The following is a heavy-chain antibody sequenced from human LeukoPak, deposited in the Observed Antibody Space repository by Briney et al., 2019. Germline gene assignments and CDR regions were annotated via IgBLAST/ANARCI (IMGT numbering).Heavy chain of an antibody. J-gene: IGHJ4*02. V-gene: IGHV3-15*01. Sequence: PGGSLRLSCAASGFTFSSYAMHWVRQAPGKGLEWVGRIKSKTDGGTTDYAAPVKGRFTISRDDSKNTLYLQMNSLKTEDTAVYYCTTEVYCGGDCYYFDYWGQGTLVTVSS. D-gene: IGHD2-21*02. CDR1: GFTFSSYA. CDR3: TTEVYCGGDCYYFDY. CDR2: IKSKTDGGTT.